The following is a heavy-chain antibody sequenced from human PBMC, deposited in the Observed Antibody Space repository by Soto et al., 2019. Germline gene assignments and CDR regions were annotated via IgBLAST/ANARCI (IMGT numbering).Heavy chain of an antibody. CDR3: AREVDFWGVWKNGMDV. CDR1: GFTLSNYD. CDR2: ISSDGSSR. V-gene: IGHV3-48*03. D-gene: IGHD3-3*01. Sequence: EVQLVESGGGLVQPGGSLRLSCAASGFTLSNYDMNWVRQAPGKGLEWVSHISSDGSSRYYADSVKGRFTISRDNARNSLSLQMNSLIVEDTAVYYCAREVDFWGVWKNGMDVWGQGTAVTVSS. J-gene: IGHJ6*02.